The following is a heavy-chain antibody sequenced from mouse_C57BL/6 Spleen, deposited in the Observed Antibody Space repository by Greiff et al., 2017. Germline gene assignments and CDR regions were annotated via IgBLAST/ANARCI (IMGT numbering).Heavy chain of an antibody. CDR3: AKSHGSSSYAMDY. CDR2: INPNNGGT. J-gene: IGHJ4*01. D-gene: IGHD1-1*01. CDR1: GYTFTDYY. Sequence: EVQLQQSGPELVKPGASVKISCKASGYTFTDYYMNWVKQSHGKSLEWIGDINPNNGGTSYNQKFKGKATLTVDKSSSTAYMELRSLTSEDSAVYYCAKSHGSSSYAMDYWGQGTSVTVSS. V-gene: IGHV1-26*01.